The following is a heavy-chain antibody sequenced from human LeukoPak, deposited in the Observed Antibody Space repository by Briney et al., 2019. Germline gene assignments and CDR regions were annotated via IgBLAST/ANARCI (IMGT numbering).Heavy chain of an antibody. CDR3: ARGRSDKYGAIYYYYYYMDV. V-gene: IGHV4-34*01. D-gene: IGHD4/OR15-4a*01. CDR2: INHSGST. CDR1: GGSFSGYY. J-gene: IGHJ6*03. Sequence: PSETLSLTCAVYGGSFSGYYWSWIRQPPGKGLEWIGEINHSGSTNYNPSLKSRVTISVDTSKNQFSLKLSSVTAADTAVYYCARGRSDKYGAIYYYYYYMDVWGKGTTVTVSS.